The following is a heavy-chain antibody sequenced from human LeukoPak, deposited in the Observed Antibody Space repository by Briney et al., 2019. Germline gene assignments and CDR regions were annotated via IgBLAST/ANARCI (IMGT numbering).Heavy chain of an antibody. CDR1: GGTFSNSA. CDR3: ARGYSGLHFDS. CDR2: IAPVLEIT. J-gene: IGHJ4*02. D-gene: IGHD1-26*01. V-gene: IGHV1-69*04. Sequence: SVKVSCKASGGTFSNSAISWVRQAPGQGLEWMGRIAPVLEITNYARKFQGRLTFTADISTSTAYMELSGLRSEDTAIYYCARGYSGLHFDSWGQGSLVTVSS.